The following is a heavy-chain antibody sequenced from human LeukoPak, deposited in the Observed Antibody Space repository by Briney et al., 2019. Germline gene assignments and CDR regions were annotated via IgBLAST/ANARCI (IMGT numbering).Heavy chain of an antibody. CDR3: ARIAGSGSLNWFDP. V-gene: IGHV1-2*02. D-gene: IGHD3-10*01. Sequence: ASVKVSCKASGYTFTDYYIHWMRQAPGQGPEWMGWIYPKNGGTNSAQKFQGRVTLTRDTSISTTYMELTGLRSDDTAVYYCARIAGSGSLNWFDPWGQGTLVTVSS. CDR1: GYTFTDYY. CDR2: IYPKNGGT. J-gene: IGHJ5*02.